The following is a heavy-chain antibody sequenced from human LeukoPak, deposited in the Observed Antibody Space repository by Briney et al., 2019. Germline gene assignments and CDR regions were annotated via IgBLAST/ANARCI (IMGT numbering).Heavy chain of an antibody. V-gene: IGHV1-2*02. J-gene: IGHJ4*02. CDR2: INFSSGGA. CDR3: ARENRPGYSGYDAPLGY. Sequence: ASVKVSCKASGYNFTGYYLHWVRQAPGQGLEWVGWINFSSGGANYAQNFQGRVTMTRDTSSTTASMELRRLTSDDTAVYYCARENRPGYSGYDAPLGYWGQGPLVTVSS. D-gene: IGHD5-12*01. CDR1: GYNFTGYY.